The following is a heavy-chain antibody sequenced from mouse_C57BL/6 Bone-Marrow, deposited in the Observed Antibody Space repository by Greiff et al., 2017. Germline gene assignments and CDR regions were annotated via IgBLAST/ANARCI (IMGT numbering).Heavy chain of an antibody. CDR3: TSARNWDGKYFDY. Sequence: QVQLKQSGAELVRPGASVTLSCKASGYTFTDYEMHWVKQTPGHGLEWIGAIDPETGGTAYNQKFKGKAILTADKYSSTAYMELRSLTSEDSAVYYCTSARNWDGKYFDYWGQGTTLTVSS. CDR1: GYTFTDYE. V-gene: IGHV1-15*01. CDR2: IDPETGGT. J-gene: IGHJ2*01. D-gene: IGHD4-1*01.